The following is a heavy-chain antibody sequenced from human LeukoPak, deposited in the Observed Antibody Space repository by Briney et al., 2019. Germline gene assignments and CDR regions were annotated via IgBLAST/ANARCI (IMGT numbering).Heavy chain of an antibody. D-gene: IGHD6-13*01. CDR1: GFTFSSYA. V-gene: IGHV3-23*01. CDR3: AKAAYSSSWNLYFDD. Sequence: GGSLRLSRAASGFTFSSYAMSWVRQAPGKGLQWISTISGGGYSTYYADSVKGRFTISKDNSKNTVFLHMNSLRAEDTAVYYCAKAAYSSSWNLYFDDWGQGTLVTVSS. J-gene: IGHJ4*02. CDR2: ISGGGYST.